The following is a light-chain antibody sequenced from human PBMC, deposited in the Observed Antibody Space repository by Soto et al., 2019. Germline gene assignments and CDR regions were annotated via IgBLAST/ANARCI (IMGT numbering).Light chain of an antibody. CDR2: VAS. CDR1: QSISSSY. J-gene: IGKJ1*01. CDR3: QQYSSTFWT. V-gene: IGKV3-20*01. Sequence: EIVLTQSPGTLSLSPGERTPLSCRASQSISSSYLAWSQQKPGQAPRLLVYVASSRATGIPDRFSGSGSGTDFTLTISRLEPEDFALYYCQQYSSTFWTLGQGTKVEIK.